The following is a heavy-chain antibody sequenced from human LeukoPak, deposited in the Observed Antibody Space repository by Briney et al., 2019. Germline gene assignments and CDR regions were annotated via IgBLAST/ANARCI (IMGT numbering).Heavy chain of an antibody. D-gene: IGHD2-2*01. V-gene: IGHV3-23*01. J-gene: IGHJ3*02. CDR3: AKGGYCSSTSCYAHTFDI. CDR1: GFTFSSYA. CDR2: ISGSGGST. Sequence: GGSLRLSCAASGFTFSSYAMSWVRQAPGKGLEWVSAISGSGGSTYYADSVKGRFTISRDNSKNTLYLQMNSLRAEDTAVYYCAKGGYCSSTSCYAHTFDIWGQGTMVTVSS.